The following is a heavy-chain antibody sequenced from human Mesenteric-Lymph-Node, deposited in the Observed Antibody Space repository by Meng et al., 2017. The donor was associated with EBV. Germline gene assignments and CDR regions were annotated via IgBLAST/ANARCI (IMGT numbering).Heavy chain of an antibody. Sequence: WSPTADLSLNCVVDVSSVSDYHLTSISQPPGTGLEWIGEANHGGATIYNPTLESRVTISIDTSKNQFSLKVTSVTAADTAVYYCATLGSFASSIDPWGQGTLVTVSS. D-gene: IGHD3-16*01. J-gene: IGHJ5*02. CDR2: ANHGGAT. CDR1: VSSVSDYH. V-gene: IGHV4-34*01. CDR3: ATLGSFASSIDP.